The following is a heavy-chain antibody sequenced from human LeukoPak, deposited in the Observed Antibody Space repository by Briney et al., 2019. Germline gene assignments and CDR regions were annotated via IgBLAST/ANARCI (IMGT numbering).Heavy chain of an antibody. Sequence: SETLSLTCAVYGGSFSGYYWSWIRQPPGKGLEWIGEINHSGSTNYNPSLKSRVTISVDTSKNQFSLKLSSVAAADTAVYYCARGNTFGGVIAYYYYYYYMDAWGKGTTVTVSS. D-gene: IGHD3-16*02. J-gene: IGHJ6*03. CDR3: ARGNTFGGVIAYYYYYYYMDA. CDR2: INHSGST. CDR1: GGSFSGYY. V-gene: IGHV4-34*01.